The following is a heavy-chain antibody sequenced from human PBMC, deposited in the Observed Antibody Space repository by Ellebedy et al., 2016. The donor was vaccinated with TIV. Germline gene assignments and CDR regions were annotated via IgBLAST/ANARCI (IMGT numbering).Heavy chain of an antibody. CDR1: GYTFTGYY. CDR2: INPNSGGT. V-gene: IGHV1-2*02. Sequence: ASVKVSXXASGYTFTGYYMHWVRQAPGQGLEWMGWINPNSGGTNYAQKFQGRVTMTRDTSISTAYMELSRLRSDDTAVYYCARAMGFGRVMTTVDYWGQGTLVTVSS. J-gene: IGHJ4*02. CDR3: ARAMGFGRVMTTVDY. D-gene: IGHD4-17*01.